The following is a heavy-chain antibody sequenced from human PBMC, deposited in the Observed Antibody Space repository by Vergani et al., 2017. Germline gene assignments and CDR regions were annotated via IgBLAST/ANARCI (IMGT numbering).Heavy chain of an antibody. CDR1: GGSISSSSYY. CDR3: ARIEMATTGFDY. J-gene: IGHJ4*02. Sequence: QLQLQESGPGLVKPSETLSLTCTVSGGSISSSSYYWGWIHQPPGKGLEWIGSIYYSGSTYYNPSLKSRVTISVDTSKNQFSLKLSSVTAADTAVYYCARIEMATTGFDYWGQGTLVTVSS. V-gene: IGHV4-39*07. CDR2: IYYSGST. D-gene: IGHD5-24*01.